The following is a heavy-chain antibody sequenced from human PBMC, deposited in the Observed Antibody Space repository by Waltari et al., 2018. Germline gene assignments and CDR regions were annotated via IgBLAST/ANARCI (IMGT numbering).Heavy chain of an antibody. CDR1: GGSISSRSYY. CDR2: IYYSGST. J-gene: IGHJ3*02. CDR3: ARHSGSPPWAFDI. Sequence: QLQLQESGPGLVKPSETLSLTCTVSGGSISSRSYYWGWIRQPPGKGLEWIGSIYYSGSTYYNPSLKSRVTISLDTSKNQFSLKLSSVTAADTAVYYCARHSGSPPWAFDIWGQGTMVTVSS. D-gene: IGHD1-26*01. V-gene: IGHV4-39*01.